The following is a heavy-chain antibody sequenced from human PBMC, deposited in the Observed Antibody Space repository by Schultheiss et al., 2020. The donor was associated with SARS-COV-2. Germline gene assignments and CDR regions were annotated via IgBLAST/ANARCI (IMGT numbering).Heavy chain of an antibody. CDR3: ARDVGIVGGVGAFDI. J-gene: IGHJ3*02. V-gene: IGHV3-48*03. D-gene: IGHD1-26*01. CDR1: GFTFSSYD. Sequence: GESLKISCAASGFTFSSYDMDWVRQAPGKGLEWISYISASGDTIYYADSVKGRFTISRDNSKNSLYLQMNSLRAEDTALYYCARDVGIVGGVGAFDIWGQGTMVTVSS. CDR2: ISASGDTI.